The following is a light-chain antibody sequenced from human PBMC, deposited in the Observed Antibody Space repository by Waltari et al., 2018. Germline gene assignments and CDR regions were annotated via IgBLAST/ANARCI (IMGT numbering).Light chain of an antibody. CDR3: QQYDGSVVT. J-gene: IGKJ4*01. Sequence: EIVLTQSPGTLSLSTGERVTLSCRASQYLTGSSMTWYHQKPGQAPRLLIYAASTRAPGVPDRFSVSGSGTDFTLTISRLEPEDSAIYYCQQYDGSVVTFGGGTKVEIK. V-gene: IGKV3-20*01. CDR1: QYLTGSS. CDR2: AAS.